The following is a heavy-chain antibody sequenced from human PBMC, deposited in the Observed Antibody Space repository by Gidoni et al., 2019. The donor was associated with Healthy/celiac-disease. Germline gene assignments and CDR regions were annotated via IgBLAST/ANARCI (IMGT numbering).Heavy chain of an antibody. CDR1: GGSISSYY. Sequence: QVQLQESGPGLVKPSETLSLPCTVSGGSISSYYWSWIRQPAGKGLEWIGRIYTSGSTNYNPSLKSRVTMSVDTSKNQFSLKLSSVTAADTAVYYCARETAGYSSSWYFDYWGQGTLVTVSS. J-gene: IGHJ4*02. D-gene: IGHD6-13*01. CDR2: IYTSGST. V-gene: IGHV4-4*07. CDR3: ARETAGYSSSWYFDY.